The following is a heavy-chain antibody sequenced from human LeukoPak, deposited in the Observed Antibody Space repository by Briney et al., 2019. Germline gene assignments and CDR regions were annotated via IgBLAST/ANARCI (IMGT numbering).Heavy chain of an antibody. V-gene: IGHV1-2*02. J-gene: IGHJ4*02. CDR2: INPNSGGT. CDR3: AREGTAMAEY. D-gene: IGHD5-18*01. Sequence: ASVKVSCKASGYTFTGYYMHWVRQAPGQGLEWMGWINPNSGGTNYAQKSQGRVTMTRDTSISTAYMELSRLRSEDTAVYYCAREGTAMAEYWGQGTVVTVSS. CDR1: GYTFTGYY.